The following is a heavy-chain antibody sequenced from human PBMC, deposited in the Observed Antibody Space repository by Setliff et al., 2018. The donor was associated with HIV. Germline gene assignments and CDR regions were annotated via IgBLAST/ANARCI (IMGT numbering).Heavy chain of an antibody. Sequence: PGGSLRLSCAASGFTFSNYWMDWVRQAPGKGLEWVSSISSSSSYIYYADSVKGRFTISRDNAKNSLYLQMNSLRTEDTAVYFCARGAPAVPPALSPPHSYNWFDPWGQGTVVTVSS. CDR3: ARGAPAVPPALSPPHSYNWFDP. CDR1: GFTFSNYW. D-gene: IGHD3-16*02. V-gene: IGHV3-21*01. CDR2: ISSSSSYI. J-gene: IGHJ5*02.